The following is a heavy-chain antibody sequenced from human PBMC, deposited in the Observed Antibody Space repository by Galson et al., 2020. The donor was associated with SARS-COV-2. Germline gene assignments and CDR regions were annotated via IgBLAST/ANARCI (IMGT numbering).Heavy chain of an antibody. V-gene: IGHV6-1*01. CDR3: TRGSGLGGMDV. CDR2: TYHRSKWLH. J-gene: IGHJ6*02. Sequence: SKTLSPTCAITGDNVSSNGAVWNWIRQSPSRGLEWLGRTYHRSKWLHDYAASVKSRASINPDTSKNEFSLQLNSVTPEDTAMYYCTRGSGLGGMDVWGQGTTVTVSS. CDR1: GDNVSSNGAV. D-gene: IGHD6-25*01.